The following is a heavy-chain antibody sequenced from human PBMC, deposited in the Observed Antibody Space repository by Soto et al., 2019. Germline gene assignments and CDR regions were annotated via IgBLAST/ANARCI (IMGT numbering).Heavy chain of an antibody. Sequence: QITLKESGPTLVRPTQTLTLTCTFSGFSLSTIGMGVGWIRQPPGKALEWLALFYRDDDKHYNPSLKSRLTITKDTSKHQVVLTMTNMDPVDTATYYCAHRRGLGDFDYWGQGTLVTVSS. CDR2: FYRDDDK. J-gene: IGHJ4*02. CDR1: GFSLSTIGMG. D-gene: IGHD3-16*01. V-gene: IGHV2-5*02. CDR3: AHRRGLGDFDY.